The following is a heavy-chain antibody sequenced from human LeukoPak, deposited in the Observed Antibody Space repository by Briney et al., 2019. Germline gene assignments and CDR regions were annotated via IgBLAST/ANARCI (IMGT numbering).Heavy chain of an antibody. CDR2: IYHSGST. D-gene: IGHD3-3*01. CDR1: GGSISSSNW. CDR3: ARRGSGYYDFWSGYFDY. J-gene: IGHJ4*02. Sequence: SETLSLTCAVSGGSISSSNWWSWVRQPPGKGLEWIGEIYHSGSTNYNPSLKSRVTISVDKSKNQFSLKLSSVTAADTAVYYCARRGSGYYDFWSGYFDYWGQGTLVTVSS. V-gene: IGHV4-4*02.